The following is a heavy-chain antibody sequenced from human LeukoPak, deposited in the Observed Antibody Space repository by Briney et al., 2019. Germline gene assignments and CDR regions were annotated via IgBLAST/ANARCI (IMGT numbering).Heavy chain of an antibody. Sequence: ASVKVSCKASGYTFSNFYMNWVRQAPGQGLEWMGILNPSGGSTRYAQKFQGRVTVTRDTSTSTVYMELSSLRSEDTAVYYCARGSSSGAYYFDYWGQGALVTVSS. CDR2: LNPSGGST. D-gene: IGHD3-22*01. CDR1: GYTFSNFY. J-gene: IGHJ4*02. V-gene: IGHV1-46*01. CDR3: ARGSSSGAYYFDY.